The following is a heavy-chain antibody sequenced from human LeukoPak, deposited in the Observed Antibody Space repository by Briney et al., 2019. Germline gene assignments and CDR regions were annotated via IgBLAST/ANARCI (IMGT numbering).Heavy chain of an antibody. D-gene: IGHD3-22*01. CDR1: GYTFTSYG. CDR2: ISAYNGNT. Sequence: ASVTVSCKASGYTFTSYGISWVRQAPRQGLEWMGWISAYNGNTNYAQKLQGRVTMTTDTSTSTAYTELRSLRSDDTAVYYCARDRADYYDSSGTFDYWGQGTLVTVSS. CDR3: ARDRADYYDSSGTFDY. V-gene: IGHV1-18*01. J-gene: IGHJ4*02.